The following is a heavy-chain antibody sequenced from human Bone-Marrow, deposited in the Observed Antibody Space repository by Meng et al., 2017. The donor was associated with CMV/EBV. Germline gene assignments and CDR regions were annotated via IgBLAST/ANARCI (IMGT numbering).Heavy chain of an antibody. J-gene: IGHJ6*02. CDR2: INPSGGST. D-gene: IGHD6-13*01. CDR1: GYTFTSYY. CDR3: ASSSSYYYYYGMDV. Sequence: ASVKVSCKASGYTFTSYYMHWVRQAPGQGLEWMGIINPSGGSTSYAQKFQGRVTITRNTSISTAYMELRSLRSDDTAVYYCASSSSYYYYYGMDVWGQGTTVTVSS. V-gene: IGHV1-46*01.